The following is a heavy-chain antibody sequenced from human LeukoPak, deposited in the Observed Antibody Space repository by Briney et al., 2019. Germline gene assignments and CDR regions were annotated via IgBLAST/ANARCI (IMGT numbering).Heavy chain of an antibody. J-gene: IGHJ6*03. CDR3: ASQGYYYGSGPTGYMDV. Sequence: SETLSLTCIVSGGFITISSYYWGWIRQPPGKGLEWIGSIYYTGTTYYKPSLKSRVTISVDRSKNQFSLKLSSVTAADTAVYYCASQGYYYGSGPTGYMDVWGKGTTVTISS. D-gene: IGHD3-10*01. CDR1: GGFITISSYY. V-gene: IGHV4-39*07. CDR2: IYYTGTT.